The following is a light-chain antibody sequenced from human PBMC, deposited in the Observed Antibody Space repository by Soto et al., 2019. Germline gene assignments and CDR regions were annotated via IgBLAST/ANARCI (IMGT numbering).Light chain of an antibody. J-gene: IGKJ4*01. CDR2: AAS. V-gene: IGKV1-39*01. CDR3: QQSYSTPSLT. Sequence: DIQMTQSPSSLSASVGDRVTITFRASQSIDKYLNWYQQKPGKGPNLLIYAASNLRTGVPSRFSGSGSGTEFTLTISSLLPEDFATYFCQQSYSTPSLTFGGGTKVDIK. CDR1: QSIDKY.